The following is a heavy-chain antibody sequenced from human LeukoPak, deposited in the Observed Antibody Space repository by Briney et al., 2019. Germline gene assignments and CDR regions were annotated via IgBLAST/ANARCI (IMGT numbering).Heavy chain of an antibody. CDR3: AKDMGRARHDAFDI. Sequence: GGPLRLSCAASGFTFSSYAMHWVRQAPGKGLEWVAVISYDGSNKYYADSVKGRFTISRDNSKNTLYLQMNSLRAEDTAVYYCAKDMGRARHDAFDIWGQGTMVTVSS. CDR2: ISYDGSNK. V-gene: IGHV3-30-3*01. CDR1: GFTFSSYA. J-gene: IGHJ3*02. D-gene: IGHD6-6*01.